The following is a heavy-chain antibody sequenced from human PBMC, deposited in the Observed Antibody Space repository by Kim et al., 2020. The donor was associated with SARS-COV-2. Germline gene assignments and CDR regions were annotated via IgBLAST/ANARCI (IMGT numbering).Heavy chain of an antibody. CDR1: GFTFSSYA. CDR2: ISGTGGRT. CDR3: AKDLIRWLLTPHNAFAI. D-gene: IGHD6-19*01. J-gene: IGHJ3*02. V-gene: IGHV3-23*01. Sequence: GGSLRLSCAASGFTFSSYAMNWVRQAPGKGLEWVSSISGTGGRTIHADSVKGRFTVSRDNTKNTLYLQMSSLRAEDTAVYYCAKDLIRWLLTPHNAFAIWGQGTLVTVSS.